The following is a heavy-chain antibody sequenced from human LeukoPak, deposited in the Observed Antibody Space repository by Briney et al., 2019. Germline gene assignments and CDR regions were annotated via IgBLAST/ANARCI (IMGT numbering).Heavy chain of an antibody. CDR3: ARGPHSGSYDY. CDR1: GGSISSYY. CDR2: MYYSGST. V-gene: IGHV4-59*01. J-gene: IGHJ4*02. D-gene: IGHD1-26*01. Sequence: SETLSLTCTVSGGSISSYYWSWIGQPPGKGLEWIGYMYYSGSTNYNPSLKSRVTISVDTSKNQFSLKLSSVTAADTAVYYCARGPHSGSYDYWGQGTLVTVSS.